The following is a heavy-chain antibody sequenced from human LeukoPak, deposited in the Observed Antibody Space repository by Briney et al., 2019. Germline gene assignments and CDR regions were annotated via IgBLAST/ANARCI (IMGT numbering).Heavy chain of an antibody. CDR2: ISSSGSTI. V-gene: IGHV3-48*03. CDR3: AELGITMIGGV. J-gene: IGHJ6*04. Sequence: GGSLRLSCAASGFTFSSYEMNWVRQAPGKGLEWVSYISSSGSTIYYADSVKGRFTISRDNSRNTLYLQMNSLRAEDTAVYYCAELGITMIGGVWGKGTTVTISS. CDR1: GFTFSSYE. D-gene: IGHD3-10*02.